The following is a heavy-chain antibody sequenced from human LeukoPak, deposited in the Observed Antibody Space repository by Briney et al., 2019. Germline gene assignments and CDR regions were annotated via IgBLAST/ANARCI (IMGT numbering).Heavy chain of an antibody. CDR1: GFTFSSYG. CDR3: ARDGRNYYDRSGYYSALAY. V-gene: IGHV3-30*19. D-gene: IGHD3-22*01. CDR2: IWYDGSNK. Sequence: GRSLRLSCAASGFTFSSYGMHWVRQAPGKGLEWVAVIWYDGSNKYYADSVKGRFTISRDNSKNTLYLQMNSLRADGTAVYYCARDGRNYYDRSGYYSALAYWGQGTLVTVSS. J-gene: IGHJ4*02.